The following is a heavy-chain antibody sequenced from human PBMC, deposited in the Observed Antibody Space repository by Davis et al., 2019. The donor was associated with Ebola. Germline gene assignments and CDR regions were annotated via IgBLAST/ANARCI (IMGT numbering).Heavy chain of an antibody. CDR1: GGTFTRDA. CDR3: ATQTFYDFWSGYSWFDP. CDR2: IIPILAAA. D-gene: IGHD3-3*01. J-gene: IGHJ5*02. V-gene: IGHV1-69*13. Sequence: SVKVSCKASGGTFTRDAITWVRQAPGQGLEWMGGIIPILAAADYAQKFRGRLTITADESTSTVYMELSSLRSEDTAIYYCATQTFYDFWSGYSWFDPWGQGTLVTVSS.